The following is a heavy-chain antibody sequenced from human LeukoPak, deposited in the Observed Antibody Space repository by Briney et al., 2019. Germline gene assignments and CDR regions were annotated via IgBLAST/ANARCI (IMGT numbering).Heavy chain of an antibody. CDR2: INPNSGGT. J-gene: IGHJ4*02. D-gene: IGHD5-18*01. V-gene: IGHV1-2*02. CDR1: GYTFTGYY. Sequence: ASVKVSCKASGYTFTGYYMHWVRQAPGQGLEWMGWINPNSGGTNYAQKFQGRVTMTTDTSTSTAYMELRSLRSDDTAVYYCARYSYGRLYFDYWGQGTLVTVSS. CDR3: ARYSYGRLYFDY.